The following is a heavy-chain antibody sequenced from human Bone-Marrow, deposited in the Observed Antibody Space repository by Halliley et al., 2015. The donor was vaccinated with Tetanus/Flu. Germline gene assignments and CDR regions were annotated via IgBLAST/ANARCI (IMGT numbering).Heavy chain of an antibody. CDR3: ARDGWDADGSSDFDS. D-gene: IGHD6-19*01. V-gene: IGHV1-18*01. J-gene: IGHJ4*02. CDR2: NSGYKGGT. Sequence: GWNSGYKGGTHYAQRFPGRVPLTIDTSTTTAYLDLRSLTSDDTAVYYCARDGWDADGSSDFDSWGQGTLVTVSS.